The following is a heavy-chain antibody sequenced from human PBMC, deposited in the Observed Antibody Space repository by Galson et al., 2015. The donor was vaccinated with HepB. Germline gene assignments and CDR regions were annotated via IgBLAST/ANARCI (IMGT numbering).Heavy chain of an antibody. Sequence: ETLSLTCTVSGGSISSSSYYWGWIRQPPGKGLEWIGSIYYSGSTYYNPSLKSRVTISVDTSKNQFSLKLSSVTAADTAVYYCARGRLSGWGNWGQGTLVTVSS. CDR1: GGSISSSSYY. D-gene: IGHD3-16*01. J-gene: IGHJ4*02. V-gene: IGHV4-39*07. CDR2: IYYSGST. CDR3: ARGRLSGWGN.